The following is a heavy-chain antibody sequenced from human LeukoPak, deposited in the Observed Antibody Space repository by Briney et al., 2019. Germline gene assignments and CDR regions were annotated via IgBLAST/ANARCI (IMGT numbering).Heavy chain of an antibody. CDR2: ISYDGSNK. D-gene: IGHD2-15*01. J-gene: IGHJ6*02. Sequence: GRSLRLSCAASGFTFSSYGMHWVRQAPGKGLEWVAVISYDGSNKYYADSVKGRFTISRDNSKNTLYLQTNSLRAEDTAVYYCAKDRDIVVVVALTGGMDVWGQGTTVTVSS. V-gene: IGHV3-30*18. CDR1: GFTFSSYG. CDR3: AKDRDIVVVVALTGGMDV.